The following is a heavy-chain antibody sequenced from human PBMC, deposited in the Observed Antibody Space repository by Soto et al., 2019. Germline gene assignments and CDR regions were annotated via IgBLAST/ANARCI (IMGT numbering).Heavy chain of an antibody. V-gene: IGHV1-18*01. D-gene: IGHD2-2*01. CDR3: ARVSSRGGSRH. CDR1: GYTFTNYG. J-gene: IGHJ4*02. Sequence: QVQLVQSGAEGKKPGASVKVSCKASGYTFTNYGINWVRQAPGQGLEWMGWISGHSGNTEYVQKFQGRVTTITDHSASTAYRELRSLKPDGTAISYCARVSSRGGSRHGGQGTLVTVSS. CDR2: ISGHSGNT.